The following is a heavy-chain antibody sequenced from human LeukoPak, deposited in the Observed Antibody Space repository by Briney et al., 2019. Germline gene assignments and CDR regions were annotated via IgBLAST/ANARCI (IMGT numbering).Heavy chain of an antibody. CDR2: LYTSGGT. Sequence: PSETLSLTCSVSGVSISSHYWSWIRQTAGKGLEWIGRLYTSGGTNYNSSLKSRVTMSVDMSKNQFSLRLSSVTAADTAVYCARVQGFSYTYDWFDPWGQGTLVTVSS. V-gene: IGHV4-4*07. CDR3: ARVQGFSYTYDWFDP. J-gene: IGHJ5*02. D-gene: IGHD3-16*01. CDR1: GVSISSHY.